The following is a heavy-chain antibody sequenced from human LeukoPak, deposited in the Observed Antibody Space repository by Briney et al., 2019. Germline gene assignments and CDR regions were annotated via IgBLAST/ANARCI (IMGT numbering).Heavy chain of an antibody. V-gene: IGHV3-49*05. D-gene: IGHD2-2*01. CDR3: TRRPTDIVVVPAAYYFDY. J-gene: IGHJ4*02. Sequence: KPWGSLRLSCTASGFTFGDYAMSWFRQAPGKGLEWVGFIRSKAYGGTTEYAASVKGRFTISRDDSKSIAYLQMNSLKTEDTAVYYCTRRPTDIVVVPAAYYFDYWGQGTLVTVSS. CDR2: IRSKAYGGTT. CDR1: GFTFGDYA.